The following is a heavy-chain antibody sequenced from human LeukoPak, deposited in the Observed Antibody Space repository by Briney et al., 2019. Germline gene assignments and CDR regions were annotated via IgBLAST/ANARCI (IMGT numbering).Heavy chain of an antibody. J-gene: IGHJ5*02. Sequence: SETLSLTCTVSGGSISSYYWSWIRQPPGKGLEWIGYIYYSGSTNYNPSLKSRVTISVDTSKNQFSLKLSSVTAADTAVYYCARGVGATGTAWFDPWGQGTLVTVSS. D-gene: IGHD1-26*01. CDR1: GGSISSYY. CDR2: IYYSGST. V-gene: IGHV4-59*01. CDR3: ARGVGATGTAWFDP.